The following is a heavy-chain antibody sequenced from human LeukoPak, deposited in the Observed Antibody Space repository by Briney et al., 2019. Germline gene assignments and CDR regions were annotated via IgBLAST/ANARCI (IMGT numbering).Heavy chain of an antibody. V-gene: IGHV1-69*04. Sequence: ASVKVSCKASGGTFNSYAISWVRQAPGQGLEWMGRIIPIFGMANYAQKFQGRVTITADKSTSTAYMELSSLRSEDTAVYYCAREGYYYDSSGLIHYYYYGMDVWGQGTTVTVSS. J-gene: IGHJ6*02. CDR3: AREGYYYDSSGLIHYYYYGMDV. CDR2: IIPIFGMA. CDR1: GGTFNSYA. D-gene: IGHD3-22*01.